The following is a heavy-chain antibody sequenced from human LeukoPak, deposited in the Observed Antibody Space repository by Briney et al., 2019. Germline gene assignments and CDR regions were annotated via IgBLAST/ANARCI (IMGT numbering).Heavy chain of an antibody. Sequence: SETLSLTCAVYGGSFTGYYWSWIRQPPGEGLEWIGSIYYSGSTYYNPSLKSRVTISVDTSKNQFSLKLSSVTAADTAVYYCARDGNWFDPWGQGTLVTVSS. V-gene: IGHV4-34*01. CDR3: ARDGNWFDP. J-gene: IGHJ5*02. CDR1: GGSFTGYY. CDR2: IYYSGST.